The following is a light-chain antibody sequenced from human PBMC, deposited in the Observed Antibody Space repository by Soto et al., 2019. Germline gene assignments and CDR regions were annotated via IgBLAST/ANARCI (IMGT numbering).Light chain of an antibody. CDR1: QSISSY. V-gene: IGKV1-39*01. CDR2: AAS. CDR3: QQSYRTPIT. J-gene: IGKJ5*01. Sequence: EIQMTPSPSFLSASVGDRVTNTCRASQSISSYLNWYQQKPGKAPQXMSYAASSLQRGVPSRFSGSGSGTDVTLTISSLLPEDFETYYCQQSYRTPITFGQGTRLEIK.